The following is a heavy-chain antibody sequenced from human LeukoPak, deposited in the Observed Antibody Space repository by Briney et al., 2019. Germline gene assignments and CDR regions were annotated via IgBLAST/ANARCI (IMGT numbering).Heavy chain of an antibody. CDR2: INHSGST. Sequence: PSETLSLTCAVYGGSFSGYYWSWIRQPPGKGLEWIGEINHSGSTNYNPSPKSRVTISVDTSKNQFSLKLSSVTAADTAVYYCARRYSYDLWAHRYYYMGVWGKGTTVTVSS. D-gene: IGHD5-18*01. J-gene: IGHJ6*03. CDR3: ARRYSYDLWAHRYYYMGV. CDR1: GGSFSGYY. V-gene: IGHV4-34*01.